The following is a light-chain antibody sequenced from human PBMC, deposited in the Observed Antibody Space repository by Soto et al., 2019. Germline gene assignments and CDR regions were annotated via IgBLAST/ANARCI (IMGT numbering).Light chain of an antibody. CDR3: QHRNNWLWT. Sequence: EIVLTQSPATLSLSPGERATLSCRASQSVSSYLAWYQHKPGQAPRLLIFGASTTATGIPDRFSGSGSGTDFTLTISRLEPEDFAVYYCQHRNNWLWTFGQGTKVDIK. J-gene: IGKJ1*01. V-gene: IGKV3D-20*02. CDR1: QSVSSY. CDR2: GAS.